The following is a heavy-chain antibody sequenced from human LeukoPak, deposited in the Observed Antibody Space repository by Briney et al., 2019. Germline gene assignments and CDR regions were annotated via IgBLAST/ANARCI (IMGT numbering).Heavy chain of an antibody. J-gene: IGHJ4*02. D-gene: IGHD6-19*01. V-gene: IGHV3-30*02. CDR3: AKDRSSGWYPTPRY. CDR2: IRYDGSNK. Sequence: GGSLRLSCAASGFTFSSYVMHWVRQAPGKGLEWVAFIRYDGSNKYYADSVKGRFTISRDNSKNTLYLQMNSLRAEDTAVYYCAKDRSSGWYPTPRYWGQGTLVTVSS. CDR1: GFTFSSYV.